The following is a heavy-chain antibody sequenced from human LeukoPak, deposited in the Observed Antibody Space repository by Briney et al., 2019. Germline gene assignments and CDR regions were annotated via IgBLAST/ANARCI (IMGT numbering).Heavy chain of an antibody. D-gene: IGHD3-9*01. CDR3: ARTDYDILTGARMDV. CDR2: ISAYNANT. CDR1: GYTFTNYG. V-gene: IGHV1-18*04. Sequence: ASVTVSCKASGYTFTNYGITWVRQAPGQGRDWMGWISAYNANTNYAHKFQGRVTMTTNTSTSTVYMELRSLRSDDTAIYYCARTDYDILTGARMDVWGKGTTVTVSS. J-gene: IGHJ6*04.